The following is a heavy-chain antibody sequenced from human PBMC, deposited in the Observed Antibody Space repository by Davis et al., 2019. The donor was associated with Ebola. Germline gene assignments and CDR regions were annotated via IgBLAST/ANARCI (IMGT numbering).Heavy chain of an antibody. D-gene: IGHD5-12*01. CDR2: IIPILGIA. J-gene: IGHJ6*03. CDR1: GYTFTSYY. V-gene: IGHV1-69*10. Sequence: SVKVSCKASGYTFTSYYMHWVRQAPGQGLEWMGGIIPILGIANYAQKFQGRVTITADESTSTAYMELSSLRSEDTAVYYCARVNPIYSGYTPRSNYYYYMDVWGKGTTVTVSS. CDR3: ARVNPIYSGYTPRSNYYYYMDV.